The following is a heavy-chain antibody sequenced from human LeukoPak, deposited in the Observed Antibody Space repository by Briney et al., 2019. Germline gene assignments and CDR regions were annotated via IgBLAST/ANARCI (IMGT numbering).Heavy chain of an antibody. J-gene: IGHJ4*01. D-gene: IGHD1-26*01. Sequence: KPGESLRLSCAASGFTFSDYSMHWVRQAPGKGLEWISSISSGSSYKFYADSVKGRFTISRDNARSSLYLQLNSLRADDTATYYCARGPRTIGGDGKGYFDYWGQEILVLVSS. V-gene: IGHV3-21*01. CDR2: ISSGSSYK. CDR3: ARGPRTIGGDGKGYFDY. CDR1: GFTFSDYS.